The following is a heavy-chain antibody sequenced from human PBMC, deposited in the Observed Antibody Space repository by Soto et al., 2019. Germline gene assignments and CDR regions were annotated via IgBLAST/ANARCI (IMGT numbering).Heavy chain of an antibody. J-gene: IGHJ1*01. CDR3: ARDVVGLRFLEWFKYFQH. CDR2: ITPNTGGT. Sequence: SVKVSCKASGYPFTEHYMHWVRQAPGQGLEWMGWITPNTGGTHYAQKFQGRGTMTRDTSISTAYLELSSLTSDDTAVYYCARDVVGLRFLEWFKYFQHWGQGTMVTVSS. V-gene: IGHV1-2*02. CDR1: GYPFTEHY. D-gene: IGHD3-3*01.